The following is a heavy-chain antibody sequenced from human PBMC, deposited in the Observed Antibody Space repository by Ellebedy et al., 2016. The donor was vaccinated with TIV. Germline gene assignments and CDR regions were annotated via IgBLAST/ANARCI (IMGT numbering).Heavy chain of an antibody. Sequence: AASVKVSCKVSGYTLTELSMHWVRQAPGKGLEWMGGFDPEDGETIYAQKFQGRVTMTEDTSTDTAYMELSSLRAEDTAVYYCATGRQQLVPYHFDYWGQGTLVTVSS. CDR1: GYTLTELS. CDR3: ATGRQQLVPYHFDY. CDR2: FDPEDGET. J-gene: IGHJ4*02. V-gene: IGHV1-24*01. D-gene: IGHD6-13*01.